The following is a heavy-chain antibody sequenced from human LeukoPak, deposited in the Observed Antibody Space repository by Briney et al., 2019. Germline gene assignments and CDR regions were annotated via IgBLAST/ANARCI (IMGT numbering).Heavy chain of an antibody. Sequence: PSKTLSLTCTVYGGSFSGFYWTWIRQPPGKGLEWIGEIYRTGDTIYNPSLKSRVTISMDTSKNQFSLRLTSLTAADTAAYYCARGGIAAAGRSPFDWWGQGTLVTVSS. D-gene: IGHD6-13*01. CDR3: ARGGIAAAGRSPFDW. J-gene: IGHJ4*02. CDR1: GGSFSGFY. V-gene: IGHV4-34*01. CDR2: IYRTGDT.